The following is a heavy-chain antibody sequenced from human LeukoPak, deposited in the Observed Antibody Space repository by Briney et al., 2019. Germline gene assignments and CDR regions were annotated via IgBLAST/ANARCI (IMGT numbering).Heavy chain of an antibody. V-gene: IGHV3-48*01. D-gene: IGHD4-11*01. CDR2: ISSSSSTI. Sequence: PGGSLRLSCAASGFTFSSYSMNWVRQAPGKGLEWVSYISSSSSTIYYADSVKGRFTISRDNAKNSLYLQMNSLRAEDTAVYYCARDADYSNPCYMDVWGKGTTVTVSS. CDR1: GFTFSSYS. CDR3: ARDADYSNPCYMDV. J-gene: IGHJ6*03.